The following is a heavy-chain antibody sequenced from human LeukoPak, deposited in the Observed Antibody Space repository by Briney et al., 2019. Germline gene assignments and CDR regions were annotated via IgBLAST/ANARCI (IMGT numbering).Heavy chain of an antibody. CDR1: GFAFSTYA. V-gene: IGHV3-30-3*01. D-gene: IGHD3-22*01. J-gene: IGHJ5*02. CDR2: ISYDGSVK. CDR3: ARGLYDNNDYPNWFSP. Sequence: GGSLRLSCAASGFAFSTYAMHWVRQAPGKGLEWVAVISYDGSVKYYADSVKGRFTISRDNSKNTLYLQMNSLRSDTAVYYCARGLYDNNDYPNWFSPWGQGTLVTVSS.